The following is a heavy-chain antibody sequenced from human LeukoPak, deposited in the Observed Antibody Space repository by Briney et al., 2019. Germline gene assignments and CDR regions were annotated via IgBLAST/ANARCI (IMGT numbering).Heavy chain of an antibody. CDR2: IYTSGST. V-gene: IGHV4-61*02. Sequence: SETLSLTCTVSGGSISSGSYYWSWIRQPAGKGLEWIGRIYTSGSTNYNPSLKSRVTMSVDTSKNQFSLKLSSVTAADTAVYYCARAPIAAAAHWFDPWGQGTLVTVSS. D-gene: IGHD6-13*01. J-gene: IGHJ5*02. CDR1: GGSISSGSYY. CDR3: ARAPIAAAAHWFDP.